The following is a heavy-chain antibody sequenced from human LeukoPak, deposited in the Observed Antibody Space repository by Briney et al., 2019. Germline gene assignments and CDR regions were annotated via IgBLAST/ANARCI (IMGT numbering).Heavy chain of an antibody. Sequence: GGSLRLSCAASGFTFDDYAMHWVRQAPGKGLEWVSGISWNSGSIGYADSVKGRFTISRDNSKNTLYLQMNSLRAEDTAVYYCAKARRIAVAGTGFDYWGQGTLVTVSS. CDR3: AKARRIAVAGTGFDY. CDR2: ISWNSGSI. V-gene: IGHV3-9*01. J-gene: IGHJ4*02. CDR1: GFTFDDYA. D-gene: IGHD6-19*01.